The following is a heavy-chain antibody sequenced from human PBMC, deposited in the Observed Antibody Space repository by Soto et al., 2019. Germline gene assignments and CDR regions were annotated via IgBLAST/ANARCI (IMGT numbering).Heavy chain of an antibody. D-gene: IGHD6-19*01. CDR3: TRQEEIAVAGIVAAPFDY. CDR1: GFTFSGSA. J-gene: IGHJ4*02. V-gene: IGHV3-73*01. CDR2: IRSKANSYAT. Sequence: GGSLRLSCAASGFTFSGSAMHWVRQASGKGLEWVGRIRSKANSYATAYAASVKGRFTISRDDSKNTAYLQMNSLKTEDTAVYYCTRQEEIAVAGIVAAPFDYWGQGTLVTVSS.